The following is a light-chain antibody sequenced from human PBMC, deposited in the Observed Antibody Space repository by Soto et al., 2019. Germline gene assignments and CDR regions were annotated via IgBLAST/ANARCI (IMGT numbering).Light chain of an antibody. CDR1: QSISSW. J-gene: IGKJ1*01. CDR3: QHYNSYRT. Sequence: DIQMTQSPSTLSASVGDRVTITCRASQSISSWLAWYQQKPGKAPKLLIYKASSLESGVPSRFSGSGSGTEFTLTISSLQPDDFATYYCQHYNSYRTFGQGTKV. V-gene: IGKV1-5*03. CDR2: KAS.